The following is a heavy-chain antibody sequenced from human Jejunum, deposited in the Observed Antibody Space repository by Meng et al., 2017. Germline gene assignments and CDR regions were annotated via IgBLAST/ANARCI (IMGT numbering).Heavy chain of an antibody. V-gene: IGHV4-61*01. J-gene: IGHJ4*02. CDR1: GGSVNSCSYY. D-gene: IGHD5-18*01. CDR3: ARGSRGYSYG. Sequence: QVELQESGPGLVRPSETLSPPCTVSGGSVNSCSYYWSWIRQPPGKGLEWIGYIYYGGTNNYNPSLKSRVTISADTSKNQFSLKLSSVTAADTAVYYCARGSRGYSYGWGQGTLVTVSS. CDR2: IYYGGTN.